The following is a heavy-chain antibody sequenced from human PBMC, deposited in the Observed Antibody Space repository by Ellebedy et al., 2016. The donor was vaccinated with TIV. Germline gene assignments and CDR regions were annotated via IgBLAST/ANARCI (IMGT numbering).Heavy chain of an antibody. CDR3: ARDPGSWLTDY. CDR2: VSGYNGNT. D-gene: IGHD6-13*01. Sequence: AASVKVSCKTSGYTFTTHGVSWVRQAPGQGLEWMGWVSGYNGNTQYAQKFQGRVTMTTDKSTTTAYMELRSLRSDDTAVYYCARDPGSWLTDYWGQGTLVTVSS. V-gene: IGHV1-18*04. J-gene: IGHJ4*02. CDR1: GYTFTTHG.